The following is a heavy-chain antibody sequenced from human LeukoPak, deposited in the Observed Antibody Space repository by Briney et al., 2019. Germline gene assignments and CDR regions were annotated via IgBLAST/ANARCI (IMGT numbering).Heavy chain of an antibody. Sequence: PGGSLRLSCAASGFTFSSYAMSWVRQAPGKGLEWVSAISGSGGSTYYADSVKGRFTISRDNSKNTLYLQMNSLRAEDTAVYYCAKVRRLLWFGELRDYGMDVWGQGTTVTVSS. CDR2: ISGSGGST. D-gene: IGHD3-10*01. V-gene: IGHV3-23*01. CDR3: AKVRRLLWFGELRDYGMDV. J-gene: IGHJ6*02. CDR1: GFTFSSYA.